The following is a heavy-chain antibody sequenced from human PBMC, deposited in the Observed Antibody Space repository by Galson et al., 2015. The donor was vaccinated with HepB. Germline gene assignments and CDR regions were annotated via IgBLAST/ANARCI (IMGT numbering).Heavy chain of an antibody. Sequence: SLRLSCAASGFTFTTFGMHWVCQTPGKGLEWVAVIWNDGSHKYYVDSVKGRFTVSRDNSENTLYLQMNSLRAEDTAVYYCGRGYVGFCSSTSCPIEYWGQGTLVTVSS. J-gene: IGHJ4*02. V-gene: IGHV3-33*01. CDR2: IWNDGSHK. D-gene: IGHD2-2*01. CDR3: GRGYVGFCSSTSCPIEY. CDR1: GFTFTTFG.